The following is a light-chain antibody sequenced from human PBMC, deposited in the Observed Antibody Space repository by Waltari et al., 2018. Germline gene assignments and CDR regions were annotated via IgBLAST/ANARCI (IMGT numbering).Light chain of an antibody. Sequence: QSALTQPASVSGSPGQSITISCTGTSSDVGGYNYVSWYQQHPGKAPKLMIYDVNKRPSGVSNRFSGSKSGNTASMTISWLQAEDEADYYCNSLTSGGTYVFGTGTKVTVL. CDR2: DVN. J-gene: IGLJ1*01. V-gene: IGLV2-14*03. CDR1: SSDVGGYNY. CDR3: NSLTSGGTYV.